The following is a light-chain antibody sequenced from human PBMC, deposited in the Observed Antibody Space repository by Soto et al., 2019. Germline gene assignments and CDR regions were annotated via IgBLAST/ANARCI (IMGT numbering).Light chain of an antibody. Sequence: QSVLTQPPSASGTPGQRITISCSGSSSNIGSHALNWYQQLPGTAPKLLIYRSSQRPSGVPDRFSGSKSGTSASLAISGLQSGDEADYYCALWDDSLNGPVFGGGTKLTVL. V-gene: IGLV1-44*01. J-gene: IGLJ3*02. CDR1: SSNIGSHA. CDR3: ALWDDSLNGPV. CDR2: RSS.